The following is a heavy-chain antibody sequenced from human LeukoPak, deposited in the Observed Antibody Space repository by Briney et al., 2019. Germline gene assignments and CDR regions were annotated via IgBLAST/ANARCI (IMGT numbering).Heavy chain of an antibody. CDR3: ARARVVVAADDYFDY. CDR1: GGSISSYY. Sequence: SETLSLTCTVSGGSISSYYWSWIRQPPGKGLEWIGYIYYSGSTNYNPSLKSRVTISVDTSKNQFSLKLSSVTAADTAVYYCARARVVVAADDYFDYWGQGTLATVSS. J-gene: IGHJ4*02. D-gene: IGHD2-15*01. V-gene: IGHV4-59*01. CDR2: IYYSGST.